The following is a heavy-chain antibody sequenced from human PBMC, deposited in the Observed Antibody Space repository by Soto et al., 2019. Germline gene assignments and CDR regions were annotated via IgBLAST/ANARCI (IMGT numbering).Heavy chain of an antibody. CDR1: GYPFTTHA. CDR3: ARGKGMEENYYYYGLDI. CDR2: INGGTGQT. D-gene: IGHD1-1*01. J-gene: IGHJ6*02. Sequence: SVKVSCKASGYPFTTHAMHWVRQAPGQSLEWMGWINGGTGQTKHSQRFQGRVIITRDTSASTAYMELSSLRSEDTAVYYCARGKGMEENYYYYGLDIWGQGTTVTVSS. V-gene: IGHV1-3*01.